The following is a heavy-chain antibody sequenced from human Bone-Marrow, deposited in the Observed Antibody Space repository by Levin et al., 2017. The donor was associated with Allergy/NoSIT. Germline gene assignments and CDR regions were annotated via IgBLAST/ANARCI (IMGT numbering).Heavy chain of an antibody. CDR3: ARGRYCSGGSCYSDY. D-gene: IGHD2-15*01. CDR2: ISYDGSNK. Sequence: GGSLRLSCAASGFTFSSYAMHWVRQAPGKGLEWVAVISYDGSNKYYADSVKGRFTISRDNSKNTLYLQMNSLRAEDTAVYYCARGRYCSGGSCYSDYWGQGTLVTVSS. J-gene: IGHJ4*02. CDR1: GFTFSSYA. V-gene: IGHV3-30*04.